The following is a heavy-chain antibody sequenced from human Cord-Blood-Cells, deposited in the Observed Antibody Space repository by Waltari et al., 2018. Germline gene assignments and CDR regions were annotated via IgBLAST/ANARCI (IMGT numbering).Heavy chain of an antibody. CDR2: IIPIFGTA. D-gene: IGHD6-13*01. CDR1: GGTFSSYA. V-gene: IGHV1-69*01. J-gene: IGHJ6*02. Sequence: QVQLVQSGAEVKKPGSSVKVSCKASGGTFSSYAISWVRQAPGQGLEWMGGIIPIFGTANYAQKFQGRVTITADESTSTAYMELSSLRSEDTAVYYCASPSQQLAQYYYYGMDVWGQGTTVTVSS. CDR3: ASPSQQLAQYYYYGMDV.